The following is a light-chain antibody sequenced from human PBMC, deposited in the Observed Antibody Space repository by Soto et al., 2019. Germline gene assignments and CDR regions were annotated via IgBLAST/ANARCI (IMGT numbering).Light chain of an antibody. V-gene: IGKV3-20*01. CDR2: DAS. Sequence: EVVLTQSPGTLSLSPGERATLSCRASQSISQSLAWYQQRPGQSPRLLIYDASRRATGIPDRFTGSGFGTDFTLTISRLAPEDLAVYYCQQYGGSRGTFGQGTKVDIK. CDR1: QSISQS. J-gene: IGKJ1*01. CDR3: QQYGGSRGT.